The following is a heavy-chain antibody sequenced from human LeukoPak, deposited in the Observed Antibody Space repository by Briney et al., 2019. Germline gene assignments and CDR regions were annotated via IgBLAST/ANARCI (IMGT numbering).Heavy chain of an antibody. CDR1: GGSISSYY. CDR3: ARASGGQWLDREYFQH. Sequence: SETPSLTCTVSGGSISSYYWSWIRQPAGKGLEWIGRIYTRGSTNYNPSLKSRVTMSVDTSKNQFSLKLSSVTAADTAVYYCARASGGQWLDREYFQHWGQGTLVTVSS. J-gene: IGHJ1*01. V-gene: IGHV4-4*07. D-gene: IGHD6-19*01. CDR2: IYTRGST.